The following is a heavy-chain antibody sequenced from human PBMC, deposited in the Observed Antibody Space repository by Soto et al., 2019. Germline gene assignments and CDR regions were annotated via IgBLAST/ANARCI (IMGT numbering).Heavy chain of an antibody. CDR2: IWYDGSNK. V-gene: IGHV3-33*01. CDR1: GFTFSSYG. D-gene: IGHD6-13*01. CDR3: ARDLRYSSSWYLGAEYFQH. Sequence: QVQLVESGGGVVQPGRSLRLSCAASGFTFSSYGMHWVRQAPGKGLEWVAVIWYDGSNKYYADSVKGRFTISRDNSKNTLYLQMTSLRAEDTAVHYCARDLRYSSSWYLGAEYFQHWGQGTLVTVSS. J-gene: IGHJ1*01.